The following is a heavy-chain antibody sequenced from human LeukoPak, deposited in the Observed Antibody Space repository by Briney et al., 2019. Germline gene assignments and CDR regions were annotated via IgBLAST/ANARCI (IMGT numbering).Heavy chain of an antibody. CDR1: GYSISSSDFY. J-gene: IGHJ4*02. CDR3: ASTPLLTGYYPFDY. D-gene: IGHD3-9*01. V-gene: IGHV4-39*07. CDR2: IYYSGST. Sequence: KPSETLSLTCTVSGYSISSSDFYWGWIRQPPGKGLEWIGNIYYSGSTYYNPSLKSRVTISLDTSKNQFSLKLSSVTAADTAVYYCASTPLLTGYYPFDYWGQGTLVTVSS.